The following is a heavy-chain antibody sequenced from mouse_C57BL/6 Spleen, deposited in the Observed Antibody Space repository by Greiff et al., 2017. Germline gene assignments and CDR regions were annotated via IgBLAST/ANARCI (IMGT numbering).Heavy chain of an antibody. CDR3: ARPGELGRRAMDY. V-gene: IGHV1-53*01. CDR1: GYTFTSYW. D-gene: IGHD4-1*01. J-gene: IGHJ4*01. CDR2: INPSNGGT. Sequence: VQLQQPGTELVKPGASVKLSCKASGYTFTSYWMHWVKQRPGQGLEWIGNINPSNGGTNYNEKFKSKATLTVDKSSSTAYRQLSSLTSEDSAVYYCARPGELGRRAMDYWGQGTSVTVSS.